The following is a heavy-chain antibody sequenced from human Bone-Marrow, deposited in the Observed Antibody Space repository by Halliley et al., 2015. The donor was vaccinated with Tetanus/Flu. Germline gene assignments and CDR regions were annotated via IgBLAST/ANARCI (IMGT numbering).Heavy chain of an antibody. CDR1: GASTSTSTYY. J-gene: IGHJ4*02. D-gene: IGHD3-16*01. V-gene: IGHV4-39*01. CDR2: IYYGGNT. CDR3: GGGKNLLGSYYFDY. Sequence: TLSLTCTVSGASTSTSTYYWGWIRQPPGKGLEWIGSIYYGGNTYYDPSLKNRVTISADTSKNQFSLNLNSVTAADTAVYYCGGGKNLLGSYYFDYWGQGTLVIVSS.